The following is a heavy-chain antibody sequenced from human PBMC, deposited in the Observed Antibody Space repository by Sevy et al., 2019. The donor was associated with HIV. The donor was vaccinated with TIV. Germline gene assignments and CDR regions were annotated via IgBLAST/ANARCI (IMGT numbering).Heavy chain of an antibody. CDR2: INTRGDT. J-gene: IGHJ6*03. D-gene: IGHD3-10*01. CDR1: GASITNYY. CDR3: ARDVVVRGVFPTYYYHYYMDV. Sequence: SETLSLTCTVSGASITNYYWSWIRQPAGKGLEWIGRINTRGDTHYNPSLKSRVTMSLDTSRKHFSLKLTSVIAADTAVYYCARDVVVRGVFPTYYYHYYMDVWGKGTTVTVSS. V-gene: IGHV4-4*07.